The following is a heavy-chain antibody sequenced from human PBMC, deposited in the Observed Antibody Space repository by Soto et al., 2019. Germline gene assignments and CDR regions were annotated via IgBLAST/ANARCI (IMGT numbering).Heavy chain of an antibody. V-gene: IGHV4-59*08. CDR2: IYYSGST. D-gene: IGHD2-2*01. Sequence: SETLSLTCTVSGGSISSYYWSWIRQPPGKGLEWIGYIYYSGSTNYNPSLKSRVTISVDTSKNQFSLKLSSVTAADTAVYYCARCSSVVPAASYYMDVWGKGTTVTVSS. J-gene: IGHJ6*03. CDR1: GGSISSYY. CDR3: ARCSSVVPAASYYMDV.